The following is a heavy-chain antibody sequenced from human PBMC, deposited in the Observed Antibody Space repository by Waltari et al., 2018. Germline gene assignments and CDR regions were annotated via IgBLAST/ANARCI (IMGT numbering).Heavy chain of an antibody. Sequence: YWGWIRQPPGKGLEWIGSIYYSGSTYYNPSLKSRVTISVDTSKNQFSLKLSSVTAADTAVYYCARDRGSSWSPPDYWGQGTLVTVSS. CDR1: Y. CDR3: ARDRGSSWSPPDY. J-gene: IGHJ4*02. CDR2: IYYSGST. V-gene: IGHV4-39*07. D-gene: IGHD6-13*01.